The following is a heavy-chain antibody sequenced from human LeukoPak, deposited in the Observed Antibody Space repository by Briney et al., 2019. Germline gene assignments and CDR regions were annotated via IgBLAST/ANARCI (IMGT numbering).Heavy chain of an antibody. CDR2: IYPGDSDT. D-gene: IGHD5-18*01. V-gene: IGHV5-51*01. CDR3: ARGKIGYSYGSYY. J-gene: IGHJ4*02. CDR1: GYSFTSYW. Sequence: GESLKISCKGSGYSFTSYWIGWVRQMPGKGLEWMAIIYPGDSDTRYSPSFQGQVTISADKSISTAYLQWSSLKASDTAIYYCARGKIGYSYGSYYWGQGTLVTVSS.